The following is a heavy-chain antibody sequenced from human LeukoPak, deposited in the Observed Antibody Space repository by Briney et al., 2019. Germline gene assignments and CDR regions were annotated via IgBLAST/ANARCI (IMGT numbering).Heavy chain of an antibody. J-gene: IGHJ4*02. CDR3: ARDYYGDSLYGGVDY. CDR2: IYSGGST. D-gene: IGHD4-17*01. CDR1: GFTFSNAW. V-gene: IGHV3-66*02. Sequence: GGSLRLSCAASGFTFSNAWMSWVRQAPGKGLEWVSVIYSGGSTYYADSVKGRFTISRDNSKNTLYLQMNSLRAEDTAVYYCARDYYGDSLYGGVDYWGQGTLVTVSS.